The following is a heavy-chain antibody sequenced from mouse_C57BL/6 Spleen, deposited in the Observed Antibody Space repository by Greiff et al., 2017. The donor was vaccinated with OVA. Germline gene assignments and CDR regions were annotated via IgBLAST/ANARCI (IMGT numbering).Heavy chain of an antibody. V-gene: IGHV1-26*01. J-gene: IGHJ2*01. CDR2: INPINGGT. CDR3: ARFTTVVASYYFDY. CDR1: GYTFTDYY. Sequence: VQLQQSGPELVKPGASVKISCKASGYTFTDYYMNWVKQSHGKSLEWIGDINPINGGTSYNQKFKGKATLTVDKSSSTAYMELRSLTSEASAVDYCARFTTVVASYYFDYWGQGTTLTVSA. D-gene: IGHD1-1*01.